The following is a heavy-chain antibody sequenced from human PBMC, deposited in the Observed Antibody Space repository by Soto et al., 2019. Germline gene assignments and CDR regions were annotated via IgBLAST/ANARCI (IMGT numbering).Heavy chain of an antibody. CDR1: GFTFSSYA. V-gene: IGHV3-33*08. J-gene: IGHJ6*02. Sequence: GGSLRLSCAASGFTFSSYAMSWVRQTPGKGLEWVAVIWYDGSSKYYADSVKGRFTISRDNSKNTLYLQMNSLRAEDTAVYYCARNTYYYVSSGLVDVWGQGTTVTVSS. CDR3: ARNTYYYVSSGLVDV. D-gene: IGHD3-22*01. CDR2: IWYDGSSK.